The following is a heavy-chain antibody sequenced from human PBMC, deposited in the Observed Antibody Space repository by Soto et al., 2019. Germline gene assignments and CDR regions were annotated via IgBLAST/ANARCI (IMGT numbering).Heavy chain of an antibody. CDR3: AKFYGGDSAHTYTLDP. CDR2: INSDGSST. Sequence: PGGSLRLSCAASGFTFSSYWMHWVRQAPGKGLVWVSRINSDGSSTSYADSVKGRFTISRDNSKNTLYLQMNSLRAEDTAVYYCAKFYGGDSAHTYTLDPWGQGTLVTVSS. D-gene: IGHD2-21*02. CDR1: GFTFSSYW. V-gene: IGHV3-74*01. J-gene: IGHJ5*02.